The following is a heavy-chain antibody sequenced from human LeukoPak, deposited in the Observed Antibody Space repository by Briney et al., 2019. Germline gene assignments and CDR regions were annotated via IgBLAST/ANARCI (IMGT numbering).Heavy chain of an antibody. J-gene: IGHJ4*02. CDR1: GLTFSTFA. V-gene: IGHV3-23*01. CDR3: ARERWLQPDY. D-gene: IGHD5-24*01. Sequence: GGSRKLSCEAPGLTFSTFAMTWFPKAPGKGRRWVSAISGSGGSTYYADSVKGRFTISRDNAKNSLYLQMNSLKAEDTAVYYCARERWLQPDYWGQGTLVTVSS. CDR2: ISGSGGST.